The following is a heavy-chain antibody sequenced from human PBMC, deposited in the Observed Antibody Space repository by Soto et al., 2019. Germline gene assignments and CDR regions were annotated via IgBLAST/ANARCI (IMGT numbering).Heavy chain of an antibody. V-gene: IGHV3-64*01. Sequence: EVQLAESGGGMVQPGGSLRLSCVASGFTFSSYDMHWVRQAPGKGLEYVSSMSSNGGTTYYGNSVKGRFTISRDNSKNPLYLQMGSLSAEDIAVYYCVRRVSGNYDYWGQGTLFTVSS. J-gene: IGHJ4*02. CDR1: GFTFSSYD. CDR2: MSSNGGTT. D-gene: IGHD1-7*01. CDR3: VRRVSGNYDY.